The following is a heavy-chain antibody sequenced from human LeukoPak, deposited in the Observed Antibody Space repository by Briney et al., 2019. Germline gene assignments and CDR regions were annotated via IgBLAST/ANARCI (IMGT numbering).Heavy chain of an antibody. J-gene: IGHJ4*02. Sequence: GGSLRLSCAASGFTFSSYSMNWVRQAPGKGLEWVSSISSSSSYIYYADSVKGRFTISRDNAKNSLYLPMNSLRAEDTAVYYCARDSSGWEPVGYWGQGTLVTVSS. CDR1: GFTFSSYS. D-gene: IGHD6-19*01. V-gene: IGHV3-21*01. CDR2: ISSSSSYI. CDR3: ARDSSGWEPVGY.